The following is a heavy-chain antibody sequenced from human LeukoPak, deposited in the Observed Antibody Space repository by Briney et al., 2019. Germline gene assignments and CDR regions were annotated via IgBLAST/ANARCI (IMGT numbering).Heavy chain of an antibody. V-gene: IGHV5-51*01. D-gene: IGHD3-10*01. Sequence: GESLKISCKGSGYLFTSYWIAWVRQMPGKGLEWMGIIYPADSDTRYSPSFQGQVSISADKSISTAFLRWTSLKASDTAIYYCARGRGTGSPIGPRYFDLWGRGTLVTVSS. CDR1: GYLFTSYW. J-gene: IGHJ2*01. CDR3: ARGRGTGSPIGPRYFDL. CDR2: IYPADSDT.